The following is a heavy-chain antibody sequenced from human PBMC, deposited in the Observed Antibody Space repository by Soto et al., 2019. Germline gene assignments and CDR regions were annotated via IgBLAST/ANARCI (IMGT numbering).Heavy chain of an antibody. D-gene: IGHD1-26*01. J-gene: IGHJ6*02. CDR3: ARDGTGDMDV. CDR2: IRSISSYI. CDR1: GFTFSSYS. V-gene: IGHV3-21*01. Sequence: GGSLRLSCAASGFTFSSYSMNWVRQAPGKGLEWVSSIRSISSYIYYADSVKGRFTISRDNAKNSLYLQMNSLRAEDTAVYYCARDGTGDMDVWGQGTTVTVSS.